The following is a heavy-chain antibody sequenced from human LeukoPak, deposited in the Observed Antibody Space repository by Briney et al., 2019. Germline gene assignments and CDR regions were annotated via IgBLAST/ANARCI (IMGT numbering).Heavy chain of an antibody. J-gene: IGHJ3*02. V-gene: IGHV4-61*02. CDR3: ARVLPCSSTSCYRAFDI. CDR1: GGSITSGSHY. Sequence: SETLSLTCSVSGGSITSGSHYWSWIRQPAGKGLEWIGRIYTSGSTNYNPSLKSRVTMSVDTSKNQFSLKLSSVTAADTAVYYCARVLPCSSTSCYRAFDIWGQGTMVTVSS. CDR2: IYTSGST. D-gene: IGHD2-2*01.